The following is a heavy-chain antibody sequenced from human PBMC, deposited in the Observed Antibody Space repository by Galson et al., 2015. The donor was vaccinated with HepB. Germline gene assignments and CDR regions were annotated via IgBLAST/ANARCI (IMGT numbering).Heavy chain of an antibody. D-gene: IGHD3-10*01. J-gene: IGHJ6*03. CDR1: GFTFSSYG. Sequence: SLRLSCAASGFTFSSYGMHWVRQAPGKGLEWVAVIWYDGSNKYYADSVKGRFTISRDNSKNTLYLQMNSLRAEDTAVYYCARNRYGSGSYYMDVWGKGTTVTVSS. CDR3: ARNRYGSGSYYMDV. V-gene: IGHV3-33*01. CDR2: IWYDGSNK.